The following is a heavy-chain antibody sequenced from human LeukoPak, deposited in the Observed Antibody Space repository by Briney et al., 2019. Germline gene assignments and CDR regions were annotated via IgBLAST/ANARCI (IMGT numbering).Heavy chain of an antibody. CDR3: ARAGKGYYYYYMDV. Sequence: ASVKVSCKASGYTFTSYGITWVRQAPGQGLEWMGWISAYNGNRNYAQKLQGRVSMTTDTSTSTAYMELRSLTSDDTAVYYCARAGKGYYYYYMDVWGEGTTVTISS. CDR2: ISAYNGNR. CDR1: GYTFTSYG. J-gene: IGHJ6*03. V-gene: IGHV1-18*01. D-gene: IGHD3-10*01.